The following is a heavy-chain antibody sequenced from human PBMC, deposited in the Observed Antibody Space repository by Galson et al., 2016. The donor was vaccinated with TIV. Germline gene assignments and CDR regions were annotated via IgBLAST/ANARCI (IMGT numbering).Heavy chain of an antibody. D-gene: IGHD2/OR15-2a*01. J-gene: IGHJ4*02. CDR3: ARAPRIYEANYDY. CDR1: GDKFSIHA. V-gene: IGHV1-69*13. Sequence: SVKVSCKASGDKFSIHAIHRVRQAPGQGLEWMGRITPMFGSTNYAPKFQGRVTITADESTSTAYMELSSLRSEDTAVYYCARAPRIYEANYDYWGQGALVTVSS. CDR2: ITPMFGST.